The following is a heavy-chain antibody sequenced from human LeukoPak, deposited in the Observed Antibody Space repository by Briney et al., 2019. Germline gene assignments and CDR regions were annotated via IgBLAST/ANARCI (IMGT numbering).Heavy chain of an antibody. CDR2: IRSKAYGGTT. V-gene: IGHV3-49*04. CDR1: GFTFSNHG. D-gene: IGHD3-22*01. J-gene: IGHJ4*02. CDR3: TRGTGGYYDSSGYSDY. Sequence: GGSLRLSCAASGFTFSNHGMNWVRQAPGKGLEWVGFIRSKAYGGTTEYAASVKGRFTISRDDSKSIAYLQMNSLKTEDTAVYYCTRGTGGYYDSSGYSDYWGQGTLVTVSS.